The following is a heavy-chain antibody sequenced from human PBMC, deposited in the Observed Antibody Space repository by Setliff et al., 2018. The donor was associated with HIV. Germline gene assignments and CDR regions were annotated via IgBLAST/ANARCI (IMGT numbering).Heavy chain of an antibody. Sequence: SETLSLTCTVSGVSINSHYWSWIRQPPGKGLEWIGYIYTSGSTNYNPSLKSRVTLSIDTSKNQFSLKLNSVTAADTAMYYCARHPPYCSGGSCYRGKGYYFDYWGQGTLVTVSS. D-gene: IGHD2-15*01. CDR1: GVSINSHY. CDR2: IYTSGST. V-gene: IGHV4-4*09. J-gene: IGHJ4*02. CDR3: ARHPPYCSGGSCYRGKGYYFDY.